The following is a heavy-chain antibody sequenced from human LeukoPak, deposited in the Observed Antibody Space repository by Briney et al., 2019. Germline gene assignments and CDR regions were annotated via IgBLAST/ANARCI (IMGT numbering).Heavy chain of an antibody. D-gene: IGHD2-21*02. CDR2: IIPIFGTA. Sequence: SVKVSCKASGYTFTSYDINWVRQATGQGLEWMGGIIPIFGTANYAQKFQGRVTITADESTSTAYMELSSLRSDDTAVYYCARDGIRSHIVVVTASFDIWGQGTMVTVSS. CDR1: GYTFTSYD. CDR3: ARDGIRSHIVVVTASFDI. J-gene: IGHJ3*02. V-gene: IGHV1-69*13.